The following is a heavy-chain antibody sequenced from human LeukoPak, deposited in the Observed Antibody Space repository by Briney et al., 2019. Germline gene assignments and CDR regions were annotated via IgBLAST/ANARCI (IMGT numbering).Heavy chain of an antibody. CDR2: IIPILGIA. CDR1: GGTFSSYA. CDR3: TFYGDHLTPSYDY. J-gene: IGHJ4*02. D-gene: IGHD4-17*01. Sequence: SVKVSCKASGGTFSSYAISWVRQAPGQGLEWMGRIIPILGIANYARKFQGRVTITADKSTSTAYMELSSLRSEDTAVYYCTFYGDHLTPSYDYWGQGTVVTVSS. V-gene: IGHV1-69*04.